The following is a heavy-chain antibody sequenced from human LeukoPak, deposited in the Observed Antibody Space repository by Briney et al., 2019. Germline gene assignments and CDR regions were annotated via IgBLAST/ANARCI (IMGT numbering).Heavy chain of an antibody. CDR3: ARRGEF. CDR1: GGSITSGNYY. V-gene: IGHV4-61*02. CDR2: IYTSGST. Sequence: SETLSLTCTVSGGSITSGNYYWNWIRQPAGKGLEWIGRIYTSGSTNYNPSLKSRVTISIDTSKNQFSLKLSSVTAADTAVYYCARRGEFWGQGTMVTASS. J-gene: IGHJ3*01. D-gene: IGHD3-16*01.